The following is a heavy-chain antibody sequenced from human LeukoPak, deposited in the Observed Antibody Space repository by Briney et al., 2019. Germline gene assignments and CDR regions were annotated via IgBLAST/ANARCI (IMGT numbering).Heavy chain of an antibody. Sequence: ASVKASCKASGNTFTNSNIHWVRQAPGEGLEWMGIINTGAGGTNYAQKFQGRVTMSRDTSTSTVYLELSSLRSEDTAVYYCAGVGFFGNWFDPWGQGTLVIVSS. CDR2: INTGAGGT. CDR1: GNTFTNSN. V-gene: IGHV1-46*01. J-gene: IGHJ5*02. CDR3: AGVGFFGNWFDP. D-gene: IGHD3-3*01.